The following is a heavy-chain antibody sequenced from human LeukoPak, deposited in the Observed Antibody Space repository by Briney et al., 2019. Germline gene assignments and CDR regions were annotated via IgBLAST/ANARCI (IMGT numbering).Heavy chain of an antibody. V-gene: IGHV1-2*02. Sequence: ASVKVSCKASGYTFTGYYMHWARQATGQGLEWMGWINPNSGGTNYAQKFQGRVTMTTDTSTSTVYMEVRSLRSDDTAVYYCAREGLRSIAAGRGTRDYMDVWGKGTTVIVSS. CDR1: GYTFTGYY. CDR2: INPNSGGT. CDR3: AREGLRSIAAGRGTRDYMDV. J-gene: IGHJ6*03. D-gene: IGHD6-6*01.